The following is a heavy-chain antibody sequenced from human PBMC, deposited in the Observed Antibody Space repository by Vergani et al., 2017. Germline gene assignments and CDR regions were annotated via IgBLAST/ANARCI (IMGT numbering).Heavy chain of an antibody. CDR3: ASRLSYCSSTSCYFDY. CDR1: GGTFSSYT. V-gene: IGHV1-69*02. CDR2: IITIIGIA. J-gene: IGHJ4*02. D-gene: IGHD2-2*01. Sequence: QVQLVQSGAEVKKPGSSVKVSCKASGGTFSSYTISWVRQAPGQGLEWMGRIITIIGIANYAQKFQGRVTITTDKTTSTAYMELSSLRSEDTAVSYCASRLSYCSSTSCYFDYWGQGTLVTVSS.